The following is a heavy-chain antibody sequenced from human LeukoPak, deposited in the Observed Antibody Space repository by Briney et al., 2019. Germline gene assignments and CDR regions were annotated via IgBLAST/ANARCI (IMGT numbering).Heavy chain of an antibody. CDR1: GYTFTGYY. J-gene: IGHJ6*03. CDR2: INPNSGGT. Sequence: ASVKVSCKASGYTFTGYYMHWVRQAPGQGLEWMGWINPNSGGTNYPQKFQGRVTMTRDTTISTAYMELSRLRSDDTAVYYCARDYGVFGVVSLYYYMDVWGKGTTVTVSS. V-gene: IGHV1-2*02. D-gene: IGHD3-3*01. CDR3: ARDYGVFGVVSLYYYMDV.